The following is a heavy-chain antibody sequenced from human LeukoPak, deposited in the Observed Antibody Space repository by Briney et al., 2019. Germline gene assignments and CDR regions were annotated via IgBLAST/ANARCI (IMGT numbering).Heavy chain of an antibody. J-gene: IGHJ4*02. Sequence: PGGSLRLSCAASGFTFSSYAMSCVRQAPGKGLEWVSAISGSGGSTYYADSVKGRFTISRDHSKNTLYLQMTSLRAEDTAVYYCAKESPPWFGELYTDYWGQGTLVTVSS. CDR2: ISGSGGST. CDR1: GFTFSSYA. D-gene: IGHD3-10*01. V-gene: IGHV3-23*01. CDR3: AKESPPWFGELYTDY.